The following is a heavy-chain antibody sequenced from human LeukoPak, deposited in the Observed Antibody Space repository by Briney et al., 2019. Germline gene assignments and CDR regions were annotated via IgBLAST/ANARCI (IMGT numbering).Heavy chain of an antibody. J-gene: IGHJ5*02. CDR1: GGSISSGSYH. CDR2: IYTSGST. V-gene: IGHV4-61*02. D-gene: IGHD3-22*01. Sequence: SQTLSLTCTVSGGSISSGSYHWSWIRQPAGKGLEWIGRIYTSGSTNYNPSLKSRVTISVDTSKNQFSLKLSSVTAADTAVYYCARAGSYYYDSSGYYRWGQGTLVTVSS. CDR3: ARAGSYYYDSSGYYR.